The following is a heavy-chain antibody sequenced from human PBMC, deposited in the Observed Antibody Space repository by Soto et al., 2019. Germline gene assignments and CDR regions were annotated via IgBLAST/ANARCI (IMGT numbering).Heavy chain of an antibody. J-gene: IGHJ6*03. V-gene: IGHV4-59*01. CDR3: AKEMGFCTTTSCHAGPLYYYMDV. CDR1: GGSISSYH. Sequence: PSETLSLTCTVSGGSISSYHWTWIPQPPGKGLEWIGDIYNSGSTNYNPSLKSRLTISVDTSNNHLSLRLSSVTAADTAVYYCAKEMGFCTTTSCHAGPLYYYMDVWGKGTTVTVSS. D-gene: IGHD2-2*01. CDR2: IYNSGST.